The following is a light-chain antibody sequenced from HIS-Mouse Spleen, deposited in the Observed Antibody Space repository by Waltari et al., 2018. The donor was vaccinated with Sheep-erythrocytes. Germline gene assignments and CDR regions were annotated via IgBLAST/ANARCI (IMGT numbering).Light chain of an antibody. CDR1: SSDVGGYNY. CDR2: EVS. J-gene: IGLJ3*02. Sequence: QSALTQPPSASGSPGQSVTISCTGTSSDVGGYNYVPWYQQHPGKAPKLMIYEVSKRPAGVPDRFSGSKAVNTASLTVSGLQAEDEADYYCSSYAGSNNWVFGGGTKLTVL. CDR3: SSYAGSNNWV. V-gene: IGLV2-8*01.